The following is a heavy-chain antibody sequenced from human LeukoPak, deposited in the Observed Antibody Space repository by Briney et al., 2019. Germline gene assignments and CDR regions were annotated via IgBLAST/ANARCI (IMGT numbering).Heavy chain of an antibody. CDR3: ARLMYSSSWWDDAFDI. CDR1: GGSISSSSYY. CDR2: IYYSGST. V-gene: IGHV4-39*01. Sequence: SETLSLTCTVSGGSISSSSYYWGWIRQPPGKGLEWIGSIYYSGSTYYNPSLKSRVTISVDTSKNQFSLTLSSVTAADTAVYYCARLMYSSSWWDDAFDIWGQGTMVTVSS. J-gene: IGHJ3*02. D-gene: IGHD6-13*01.